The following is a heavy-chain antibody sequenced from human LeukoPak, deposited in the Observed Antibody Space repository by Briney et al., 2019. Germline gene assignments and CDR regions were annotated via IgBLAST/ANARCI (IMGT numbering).Heavy chain of an antibody. J-gene: IGHJ6*03. D-gene: IGHD6-13*01. Sequence: SETLSLTCTVSGGSISSSSYSWGWIRQPPGKGLEWIGSIYYTGSTYYNPSLKSRVTISVDTSKNQFSLKLTSVTAADTAVYYCARDDAGAAGTVFMDVWGKGTTVTVSS. CDR3: ARDDAGAAGTVFMDV. CDR2: IYYTGST. CDR1: GGSISSSSYS. V-gene: IGHV4-39*07.